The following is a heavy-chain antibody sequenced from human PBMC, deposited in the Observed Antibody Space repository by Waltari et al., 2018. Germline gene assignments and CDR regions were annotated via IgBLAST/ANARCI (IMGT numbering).Heavy chain of an antibody. D-gene: IGHD6-19*01. CDR1: GGSISSSSNYY. J-gene: IGHJ4*02. CDR3: ARRAWGSGWSY. V-gene: IGHV4-39*01. CDR2: IYYNGST. Sequence: QLQLQESGPGLVKPSETLSLTCTVSGGSISSSSNYYWGWIRQPPGKGLEWIGSIYYNGSTYYNLSLKSRVTISVDTSKNQFSLKLSSVTAADTVVYYCARRAWGSGWSYWGQGTLVAVSS.